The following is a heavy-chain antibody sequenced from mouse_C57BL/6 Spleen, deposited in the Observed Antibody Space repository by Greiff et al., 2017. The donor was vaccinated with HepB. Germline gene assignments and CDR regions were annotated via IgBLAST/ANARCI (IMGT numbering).Heavy chain of an antibody. CDR2: IYPGDGDT. CDR1: GYAFSSSW. V-gene: IGHV1-82*01. D-gene: IGHD3-1*01. CDR3: ARSGFYAMDD. J-gene: IGHJ4*01. Sequence: QVQLKESGPELVKPGASVKISCKASGYAFSSSWMNWVKQRPGKGLEWIGRIYPGDGDTNYNGKFKGKATLTADKSSSTAYMQLSSLTSEDSAVYFCARSGFYAMDDWGQGTSVTVSS.